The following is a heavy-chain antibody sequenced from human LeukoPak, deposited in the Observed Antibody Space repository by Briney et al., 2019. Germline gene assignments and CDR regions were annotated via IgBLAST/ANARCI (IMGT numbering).Heavy chain of an antibody. J-gene: IGHJ4*02. CDR1: GDSVSGISFY. CDR3: ARYYDRSGYWSTPHFDY. D-gene: IGHD3-22*01. CDR2: IQYSGST. Sequence: SETLSLTCTVSGDSVSGISFYWSWIRQPPGKGLQYIGYIQYSGSTNYNPSLKSRVTISVNTSKNQFSLKLSSVTAADTAVYYCARYYDRSGYWSTPHFDYWGQGTLVTVS. V-gene: IGHV4-61*01.